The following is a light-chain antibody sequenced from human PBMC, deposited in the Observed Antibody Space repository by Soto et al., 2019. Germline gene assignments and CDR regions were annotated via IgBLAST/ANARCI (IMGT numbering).Light chain of an antibody. CDR3: QQYGSSPLIT. CDR2: GAS. J-gene: IGKJ3*01. CDR1: QSMSSSY. Sequence: EIVLTQSPATLSLSPGESATLSCRASQSMSSSYLAWYQQKPGQAPRLVIYGASSRATGIPDRFSGSGSGTEFTLTITRLEPEDFALYYCQQYGSSPLITFGRGTKVDIK. V-gene: IGKV3-20*01.